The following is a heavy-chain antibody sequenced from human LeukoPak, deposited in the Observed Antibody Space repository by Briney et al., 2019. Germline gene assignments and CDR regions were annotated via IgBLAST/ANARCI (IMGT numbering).Heavy chain of an antibody. V-gene: IGHV1-8*01. Sequence: GASVKVSCKASGYTFTSYDINWVRQATGQGLEWMGWMNPNSGNTGYAQKFQGRVTMTRNTSISTAYMELSSLRSEDTAVYYCARDLTGDPHYYFYYGMDVWGQGTTVTVSS. D-gene: IGHD7-27*01. CDR3: ARDLTGDPHYYFYYGMDV. CDR2: MNPNSGNT. CDR1: GYTFTSYD. J-gene: IGHJ6*02.